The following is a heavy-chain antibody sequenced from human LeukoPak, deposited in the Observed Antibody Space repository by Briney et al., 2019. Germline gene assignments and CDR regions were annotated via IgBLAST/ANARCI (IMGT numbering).Heavy chain of an antibody. CDR2: ISYDGSNK. D-gene: IGHD3-22*01. CDR3: AREGLSSGYLIDY. CDR1: GFTFSSYG. J-gene: IGHJ4*02. Sequence: GGSLRLSCAASGFTFSSYGMHWVRQAPGKGLEWVAVISYDGSNKYYADSVKGRFTISRDNSKNTLYLQMGSLRAEDMAVYYCAREGLSSGYLIDYWGQGTLVTVSS. V-gene: IGHV3-30*03.